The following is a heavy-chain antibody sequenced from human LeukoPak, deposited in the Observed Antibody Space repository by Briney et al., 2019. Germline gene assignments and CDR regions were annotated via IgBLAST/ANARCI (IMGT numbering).Heavy chain of an antibody. D-gene: IGHD3-22*01. Sequence: EASVKVSCKASGYTFTSYDINWVRQATGQGLEWMGWMNPNSGNTGYAQRFQGRVTMTTDTSTSTAYMELRSLRSDDTAVYYCAIGPLPMTQSDYWGQGTLVTVSS. CDR1: GYTFTSYD. J-gene: IGHJ4*02. V-gene: IGHV1-8*01. CDR3: AIGPLPMTQSDY. CDR2: MNPNSGNT.